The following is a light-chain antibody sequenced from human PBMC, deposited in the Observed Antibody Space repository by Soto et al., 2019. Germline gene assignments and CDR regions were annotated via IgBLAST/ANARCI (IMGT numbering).Light chain of an antibody. CDR1: SSNIGNNY. V-gene: IGLV1-51*02. Sequence: QSVLTQPPSVSAAPGQKVTISCSGSSSNIGNNYESWYQQLPGTAPKLLIYENNKRPSGIPDRFSGSKSGTSATLGITGLQTGDEADYYCGTWDSSLSAGVFGGGTQLTVL. CDR2: ENN. J-gene: IGLJ3*02. CDR3: GTWDSSLSAGV.